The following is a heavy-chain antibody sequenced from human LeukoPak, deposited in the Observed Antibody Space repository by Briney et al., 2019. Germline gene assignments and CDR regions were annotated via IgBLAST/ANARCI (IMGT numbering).Heavy chain of an antibody. V-gene: IGHV4-38-2*02. CDR2: IYHSGSA. CDR1: GYSISSGYK. Sequence: SETLSLTCGVSGYSISSGYKWAWIRQSPGNGLEFIGSIYHSGSAHYNPSLKSRVTISVETSKNQFSLNMYSVTAADTAVYYCARDPRWLTPDCTSTSCYENYFDPWGQGTLVTVSS. J-gene: IGHJ5*02. CDR3: ARDPRWLTPDCTSTSCYENYFDP. D-gene: IGHD2-2*01.